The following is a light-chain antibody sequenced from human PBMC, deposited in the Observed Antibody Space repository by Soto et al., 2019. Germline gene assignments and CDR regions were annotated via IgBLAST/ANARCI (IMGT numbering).Light chain of an antibody. V-gene: IGKV1-39*01. CDR2: VAS. Sequence: DLQMTQSPSSLSASVGDRVTITCRASQSIGTYLKWYQQKPGKAPKLLIFVASSLRIGVPSRFRGSGSGTDFTLIISGLQPEDFATYYCQQSYSALPLTFGGGTKVEMK. CDR3: QQSYSALPLT. J-gene: IGKJ4*01. CDR1: QSIGTY.